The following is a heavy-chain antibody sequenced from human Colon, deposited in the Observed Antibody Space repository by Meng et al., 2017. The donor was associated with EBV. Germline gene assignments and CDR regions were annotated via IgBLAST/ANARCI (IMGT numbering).Heavy chain of an antibody. V-gene: IGHV4-4*02. J-gene: IGHJ4*02. CDR2: VYHTGST. Sequence: QMQLHASCPCLVKPSGTLTLTYAVSAASIIRSHCWTWVRQPPGKGLEWIGEVYHTGSTKYNPSLRSRLTISVDKSKNQFSLNLTSVTAADTAVYYCARVWQSLTAFFDSWGQGTLVTVSS. D-gene: IGHD2-21*01. CDR1: AASIIRSHC. CDR3: ARVWQSLTAFFDS.